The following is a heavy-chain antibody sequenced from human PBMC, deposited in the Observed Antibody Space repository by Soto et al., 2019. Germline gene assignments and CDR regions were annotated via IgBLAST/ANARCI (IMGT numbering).Heavy chain of an antibody. CDR3: ARHDCISSSCYYYYYYSMDV. CDR1: GYTFTSYG. V-gene: IGHV1-69*05. Sequence: SVKVSCTASGYTFTSYGISWVRQAPGQGLEWMGWIIPYYDTANYAQKFQGRVTITTDESTSTAYMELSSLRSEDTAVYYCARHDCISSSCYYYYYYSMDVWGQGTTVTVSS. J-gene: IGHJ6*02. CDR2: IIPYYDTA. D-gene: IGHD2-2*01.